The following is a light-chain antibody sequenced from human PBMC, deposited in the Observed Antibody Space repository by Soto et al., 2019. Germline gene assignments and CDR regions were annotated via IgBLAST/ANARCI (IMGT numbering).Light chain of an antibody. CDR2: DAS. CDR3: QQYNSYPLT. Sequence: DIQMTQSPSTLSASVGERVNITCRASQSISSWLAWYQQKPGKAPKLLIYDASSLESGVPSRFSGSGSGTEFTLTISSLQPDDFATYYCQQYNSYPLTFGGGTKVDIK. CDR1: QSISSW. J-gene: IGKJ4*02. V-gene: IGKV1-5*01.